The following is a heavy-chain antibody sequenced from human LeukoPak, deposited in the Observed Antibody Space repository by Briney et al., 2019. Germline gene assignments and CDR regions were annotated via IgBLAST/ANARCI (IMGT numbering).Heavy chain of an antibody. D-gene: IGHD2-2*01. CDR1: GYTFTSYA. CDR3: AREDIVVVWAREYNWFDP. CDR2: INTNTGNP. V-gene: IGHV7-4-1*02. J-gene: IGHJ5*02. Sequence: GSSVKVSCKASGYTFTSYAMNWVRQAPGQGLEWMGWINTNTGNPTYAQGFTGRFVFSLDTSVSTAYLQISSLKAEDTAVYYCAREDIVVVWAREYNWFDPWGQGTLVTVSS.